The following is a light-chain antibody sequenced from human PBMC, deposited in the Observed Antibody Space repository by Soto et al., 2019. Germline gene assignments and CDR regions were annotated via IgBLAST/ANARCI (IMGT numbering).Light chain of an antibody. CDR2: DVS. Sequence: EIVLTQSPATLSLSPGERATLSCRASQSVNNFVAWFQQKPGQAPRLLIYDVSNRATGIPARFSGSGSGVDFTLTISSLEPEDFALYFCQQRTTFGGGTRVEIK. V-gene: IGKV3-11*01. CDR3: QQRTT. J-gene: IGKJ4*01. CDR1: QSVNNF.